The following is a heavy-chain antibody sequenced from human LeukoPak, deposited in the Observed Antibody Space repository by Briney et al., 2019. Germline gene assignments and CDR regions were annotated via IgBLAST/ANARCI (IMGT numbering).Heavy chain of an antibody. D-gene: IGHD3-22*01. CDR2: INPNSGGT. CDR1: GYTFTGYY. J-gene: IGHJ4*02. V-gene: IGHV1-2*02. Sequence: ASVTVSCTASGYTFTGYYMHWVRQAPGQGLEWMGWINPNSGGTNYAQKFQGRVTMTRGTSISTAYMELSRLRSDDTAVYYCARKDSYYDSSGYDYWGQGTLVTVSS. CDR3: ARKDSYYDSSGYDY.